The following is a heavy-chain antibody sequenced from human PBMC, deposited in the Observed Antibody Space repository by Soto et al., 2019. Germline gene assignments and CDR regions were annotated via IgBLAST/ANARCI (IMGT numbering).Heavy chain of an antibody. Sequence: QVQPVESGGGVVQPGRSLRLSCAAPGFTFSNYGMHWVRQAPGKGLEWVAVIWYDGSNKYYADSVKGRFTISRDNSKNTLYLQMNSLRAEDTAVYYCASNYDSSGYYTILDYWGQGTLVTVSS. D-gene: IGHD3-22*01. V-gene: IGHV3-33*01. J-gene: IGHJ4*02. CDR1: GFTFSNYG. CDR3: ASNYDSSGYYTILDY. CDR2: IWYDGSNK.